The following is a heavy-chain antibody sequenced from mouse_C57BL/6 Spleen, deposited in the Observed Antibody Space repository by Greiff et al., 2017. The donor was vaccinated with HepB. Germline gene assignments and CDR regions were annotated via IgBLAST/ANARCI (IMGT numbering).Heavy chain of an antibody. CDR1: GYTFTSYD. CDR2: IYPRDGST. CDR3: ARRELLRYPILYWYFDV. V-gene: IGHV1-85*01. Sequence: QVQLKESGPELVKPGASVKLSCKASGYTFTSYDINWVKQRPGQGLEWIGWIYPRDGSTKYNEKFKGKATLTVDTSSSTAYMELHSLTSEDSAVYFCARRELLRYPILYWYFDVWGTGTTVTVSS. D-gene: IGHD1-1*01. J-gene: IGHJ1*03.